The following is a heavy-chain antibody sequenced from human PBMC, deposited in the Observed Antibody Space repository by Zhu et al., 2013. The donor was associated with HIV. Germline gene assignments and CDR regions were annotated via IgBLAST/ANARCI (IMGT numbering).Heavy chain of an antibody. Sequence: QVHLVQSGAEVKKPGASVKVSCKASGYSFTTYGINWVRQAPGQGLEWMGYISTYNPNTNYAQKFRGRITMTTDSSMFTADMELRSLRSDDTAVYFCARSFLGYSDPSVFDFWGQGTLITVSS. J-gene: IGHJ4*02. V-gene: IGHV1-18*01. CDR3: ARSFLGYSDPSVFDF. CDR2: ISTYNPNT. CDR1: GYSFTTYG. D-gene: IGHD5-18*01.